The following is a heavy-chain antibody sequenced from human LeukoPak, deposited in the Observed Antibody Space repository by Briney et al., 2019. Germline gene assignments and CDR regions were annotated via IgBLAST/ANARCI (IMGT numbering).Heavy chain of an antibody. V-gene: IGHV4-59*02. Sequence: PSETLSLTCTVSGASVSSDYWSWIRQSPGKGLEWIGYIYHSGHTMSNPSLKSRVSLSLDTSSNQFSLKLSSVTAADTAVYYCARGIAVAGTTAPPSWEGYIWFDPWGQGTLVTVSS. CDR2: IYHSGHT. J-gene: IGHJ5*02. CDR1: GASVSSDY. CDR3: ARGIAVAGTTAPPSWEGYIWFDP. D-gene: IGHD6-19*01.